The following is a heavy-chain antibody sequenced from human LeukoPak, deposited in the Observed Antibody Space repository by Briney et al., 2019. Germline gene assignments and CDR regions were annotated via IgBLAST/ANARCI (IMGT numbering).Heavy chain of an antibody. D-gene: IGHD4-17*01. CDR3: ATEGGWQPTDYGDHVY. Sequence: GASVKVSCKASGYTFSNYDISWVRQAPGQGLEWMGWISPYNGNTNYAQKFQGRVTMTTDTSTRTAYMELRNLRSDDTALYYCATEGGWQPTDYGDHVYWGQGTLVTVSS. J-gene: IGHJ4*02. CDR1: GYTFSNYD. CDR2: ISPYNGNT. V-gene: IGHV1-18*01.